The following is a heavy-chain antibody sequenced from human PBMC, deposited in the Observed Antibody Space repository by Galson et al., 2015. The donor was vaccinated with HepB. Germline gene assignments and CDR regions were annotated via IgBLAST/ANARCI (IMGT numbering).Heavy chain of an antibody. CDR2: ISAYNGNT. D-gene: IGHD6-19*01. CDR1: GYTFTSYG. CDR3: ARVSWFRPWGYSSGWYY. J-gene: IGHJ4*02. Sequence: SVKVSCKASGYTFTSYGISWVRQAPGQGLEWMGWISAYNGNTNYAQKLQGRVTMTTDTSTSTAYMELRSLRSDDTAVYYCARVSWFRPWGYSSGWYYWGQGTLVTVSS. V-gene: IGHV1-18*01.